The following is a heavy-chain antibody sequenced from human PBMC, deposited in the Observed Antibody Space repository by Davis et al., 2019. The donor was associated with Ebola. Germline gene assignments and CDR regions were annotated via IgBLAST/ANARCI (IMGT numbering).Heavy chain of an antibody. J-gene: IGHJ4*02. D-gene: IGHD6-19*01. CDR1: GYTFTSYG. CDR3: ARAGYSSGGGLLGY. Sequence: AASVKVSCKASGYTFTSYGISWVRQAPGQGLEWMGRINPNSGGTNYAQKFQGRVTMTRDTSISTAYMELSRLRSDDTAVYYCARAGYSSGGGLLGYWGQGTLVTVSS. V-gene: IGHV1-2*06. CDR2: INPNSGGT.